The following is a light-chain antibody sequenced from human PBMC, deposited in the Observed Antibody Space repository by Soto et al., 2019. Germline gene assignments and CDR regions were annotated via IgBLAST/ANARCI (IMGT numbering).Light chain of an antibody. CDR3: QQANSFPLT. J-gene: IGKJ4*01. CDR2: TGS. CDR1: QGISNW. V-gene: IGKV1-12*01. Sequence: DIQMTQSPSSVSASVGDRVSITCRTSQGISNWLAWYQQKPGRAPKLLIYTGSSLQSGVPSRFSGTGSGTDFTLTISSLQPEDVATYYCQQANSFPLTFGGGTKVEIK.